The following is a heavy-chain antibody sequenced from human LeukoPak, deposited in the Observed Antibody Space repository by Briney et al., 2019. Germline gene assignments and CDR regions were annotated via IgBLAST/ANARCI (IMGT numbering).Heavy chain of an antibody. Sequence: GGSLRLSCAASGFTFTSYPMSWVRQAPGKGLEWVSAISGSGGSTYYADSVKGRFTISRDNSKNTLYLQMNSLRAEDTAVYYCAKDVDLRLVGEDYFDYWGQGTLVTVSS. CDR1: GFTFTSYP. CDR2: ISGSGGST. V-gene: IGHV3-23*01. CDR3: AKDVDLRLVGEDYFDY. D-gene: IGHD6-6*01. J-gene: IGHJ4*02.